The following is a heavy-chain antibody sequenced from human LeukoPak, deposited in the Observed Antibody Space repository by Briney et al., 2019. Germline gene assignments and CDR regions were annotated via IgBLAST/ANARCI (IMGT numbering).Heavy chain of an antibody. V-gene: IGHV1-18*01. Sequence: ASVKVSCKASGYTFTSYGISWVRQAPGQGLESMGWISAYNGNTRYAQKFQGRVTITRNTSISTAYMELSSLRSEDTAVYYCARANWNYVWDFQHWGQGTLVTVSS. CDR2: ISAYNGNT. D-gene: IGHD1-7*01. CDR1: GYTFTSYG. CDR3: ARANWNYVWDFQH. J-gene: IGHJ1*01.